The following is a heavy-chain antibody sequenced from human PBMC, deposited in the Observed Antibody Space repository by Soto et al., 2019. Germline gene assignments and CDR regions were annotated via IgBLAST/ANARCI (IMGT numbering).Heavy chain of an antibody. V-gene: IGHV3-30-3*01. CDR1: GSPFD. Sequence: QVQLVEFGGGVVQPGRSLRLSCVASGSPFDVHWVRQAPGKGPEWVAHIVPDGRNQYWADSVKGRFTGSRDNAKNTVYLQMNSLRTEDTAVDYCARGPTHGAFALWGQGTMVTVSS. J-gene: IGHJ3*01. CDR2: IVPDGRNQ. CDR3: ARGPTHGAFAL.